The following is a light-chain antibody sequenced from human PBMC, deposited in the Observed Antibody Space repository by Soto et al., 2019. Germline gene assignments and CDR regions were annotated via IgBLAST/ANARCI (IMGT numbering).Light chain of an antibody. CDR1: QSVSNNY. Sequence: EVVLTQSPGTLSLSPGERATLSCRASQSVSNNYLAWYQQKPGQGPRLVIFGSSDRATGIADRFSGSGSGTDFTLTISRLEPEDFAVYYCQQYGSPPPYTFGQGTKLEIK. V-gene: IGKV3-20*01. J-gene: IGKJ2*01. CDR3: QQYGSPPPYT. CDR2: GSS.